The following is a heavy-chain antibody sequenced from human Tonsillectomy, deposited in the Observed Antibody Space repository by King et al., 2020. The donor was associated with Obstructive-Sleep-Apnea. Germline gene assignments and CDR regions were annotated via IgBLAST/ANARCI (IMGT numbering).Heavy chain of an antibody. CDR2: MGFDGSNK. D-gene: IGHD2-8*01. V-gene: IGHV3-33*06. Sequence: QLVQSGGGVVEPGRSLRLSCAASGFTFNKYGMHWVRQAPGKGLEWVANMGFDGSNKYYADSVKDRVTISRDDSKNTLYLQMNTLRAEDTAVYYCAKSRAGVWRSYGMDVWGQGTTVTVSS. CDR3: AKSRAGVWRSYGMDV. CDR1: GFTFNKYG. J-gene: IGHJ6*02.